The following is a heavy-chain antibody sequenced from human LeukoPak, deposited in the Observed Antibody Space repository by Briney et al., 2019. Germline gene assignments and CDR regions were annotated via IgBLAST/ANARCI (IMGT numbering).Heavy chain of an antibody. J-gene: IGHJ4*02. V-gene: IGHV3-11*01. CDR2: ISSSGSTI. CDR3: ARALRRGYSSSSESDY. D-gene: IGHD6-6*01. CDR1: GFTFSDYY. Sequence: GGSLRLSCAASGFTFSDYYMSWIRQAPGKGLEWVSYISSSGSTIYYADSVKGRFTISRDNAKNSLYLQMNSPRAEDTAVYYCARALRRGYSSSSESDYWGQGTLVTVSS.